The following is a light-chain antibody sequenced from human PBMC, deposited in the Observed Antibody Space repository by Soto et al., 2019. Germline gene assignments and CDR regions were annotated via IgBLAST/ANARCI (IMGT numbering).Light chain of an antibody. V-gene: IGLV2-14*01. CDR1: SSDVGGFNY. CDR2: EVS. Sequence: QSALTQPASVSGSPGQSITISCTGTSSDVGGFNYVSWYQQHPGSAPKLMIYEVSNRPSGVSDRFSGSKSGNTASLTVSGLQAEDEADYYCCSFTSSATGVFGGGTKLTVL. CDR3: CSFTSSATGV. J-gene: IGLJ3*02.